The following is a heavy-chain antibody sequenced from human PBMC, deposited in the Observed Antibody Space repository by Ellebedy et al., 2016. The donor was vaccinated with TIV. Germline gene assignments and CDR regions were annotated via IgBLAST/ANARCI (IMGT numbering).Heavy chain of an antibody. J-gene: IGHJ6*02. V-gene: IGHV4-59*01. CDR2: IYYSGSS. D-gene: IGHD6-13*01. CDR3: ARISAAGQYYYYGMDV. CDR1: GGSISSYY. Sequence: SETLSLTCTVSGGSISSYYWSWIRQPPGKGLEWIGYIYYSGSSNYNPSLKSRVTISVDTSKNQFSLKLSSVTAADTAVYYCARISAAGQYYYYGMDVWGQGTTVTVSS.